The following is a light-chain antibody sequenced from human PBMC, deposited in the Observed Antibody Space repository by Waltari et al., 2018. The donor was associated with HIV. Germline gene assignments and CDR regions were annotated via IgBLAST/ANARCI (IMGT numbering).Light chain of an antibody. CDR2: EVT. J-gene: IGLJ2*01. CDR1: TSYVGAYDY. V-gene: IGLV2-14*01. CDR3: SSYTNINTVV. Sequence: QSALTQPASVSGSPGQSITISCTGATSYVGAYDYVSWYQQHPGKAPKLIIYEVTNRPSGVSNRFSGSKSGITASLTISGLQTEDEADYYCSSYTNINTVVFGGGTKLTVL.